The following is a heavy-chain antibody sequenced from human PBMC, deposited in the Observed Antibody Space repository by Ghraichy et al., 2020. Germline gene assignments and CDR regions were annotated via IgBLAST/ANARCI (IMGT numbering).Heavy chain of an antibody. CDR2: VSYTGST. J-gene: IGHJ5*02. V-gene: IGHV4-39*01. Sequence: SETLSLTCIVSGGSITSSTFYWGWIRQPPGKGLEWIGIVSYTGSTYYIPSLKGRVTISVDTSKNRFSLKLSSVTAADTAVYYCAFGSRAPNWFAPWGQGTLVTVSS. CDR3: AFGSRAPNWFAP. CDR1: GGSITSSTFY. D-gene: IGHD1-26*01.